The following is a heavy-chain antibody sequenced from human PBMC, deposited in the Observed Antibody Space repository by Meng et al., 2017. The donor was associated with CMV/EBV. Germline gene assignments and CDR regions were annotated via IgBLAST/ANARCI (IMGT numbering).Heavy chain of an antibody. CDR1: GYTFTSYY. J-gene: IGHJ4*02. Sequence: QGQLVQAGAEVKKPGASGKVSGKASGYTFTSYYMHWVRQAPGQGLEWMGIINPSGGSTSYAQKFQGRVTMTRDTSTSTVYMELSSLRSEDTAVYYCARESGSVGDYWGQGTLVTVSS. V-gene: IGHV1-46*01. CDR3: ARESGSVGDY. D-gene: IGHD1-26*01. CDR2: INPSGGST.